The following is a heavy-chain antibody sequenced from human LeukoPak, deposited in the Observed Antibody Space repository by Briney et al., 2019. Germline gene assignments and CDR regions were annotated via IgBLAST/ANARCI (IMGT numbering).Heavy chain of an antibody. CDR2: INPNSGGT. J-gene: IGHJ4*02. Sequence: ASVKVSCKASGYTFTGYYMHWVRQAPGQGLEWMGWINPNSGGTNYAQKFQGRVTMTRDTSISTAYMELSRLRPDDTAVYYCARDKGDRAAALGYWGQGTLVTVSS. CDR3: ARDKGDRAAALGY. V-gene: IGHV1-2*02. CDR1: GYTFTGYY. D-gene: IGHD6-13*01.